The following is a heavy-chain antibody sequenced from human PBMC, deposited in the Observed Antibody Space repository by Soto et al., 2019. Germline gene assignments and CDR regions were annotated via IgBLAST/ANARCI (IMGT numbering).Heavy chain of an antibody. Sequence: ASVKVSCKASGYTFTGYYMHWVRQAPGQGLEWMGWINPNSGGTNYAQKLQGCVTMTRDTSIITAYMELSRLRSDDTGVYYFARDISRYGPYYSYFYGMDVWGQGTTGTDSS. CDR2: INPNSGGT. J-gene: IGHJ6*02. D-gene: IGHD5-18*01. CDR1: GYTFTGYY. V-gene: IGHV1-2*04. CDR3: ARDISRYGPYYSYFYGMDV.